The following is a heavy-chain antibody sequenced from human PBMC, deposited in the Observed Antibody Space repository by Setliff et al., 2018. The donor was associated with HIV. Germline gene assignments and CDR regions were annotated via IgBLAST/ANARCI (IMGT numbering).Heavy chain of an antibody. CDR1: GFTFSSYG. Sequence: GESLKISCAASGFTFSSYGMHWVRQAPGKGLEWVAVIWYDGSNKYYADSVKGRFTISRDNSKNTLYLQMNSLRAEDTAVYYCAKAISSSGAFDIWGQGTMVTVSS. D-gene: IGHD6-6*01. CDR2: IWYDGSNK. CDR3: AKAISSSGAFDI. J-gene: IGHJ3*02. V-gene: IGHV3-33*06.